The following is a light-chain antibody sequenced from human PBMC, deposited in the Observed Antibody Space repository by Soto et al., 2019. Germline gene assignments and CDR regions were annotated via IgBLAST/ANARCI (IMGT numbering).Light chain of an antibody. V-gene: IGKV3-20*01. CDR2: GAS. Sequence: EIVLTQSPGTLSLFPGERATLSCRASQSVSSSYLGWYQKKPGEAPRLLIYGASSRATGTPDRFSGSGAGTDFTLTISRLEPEDFAVYYCQQYGCSPYTFGQGTKLEIK. CDR1: QSVSSSY. CDR3: QQYGCSPYT. J-gene: IGKJ2*01.